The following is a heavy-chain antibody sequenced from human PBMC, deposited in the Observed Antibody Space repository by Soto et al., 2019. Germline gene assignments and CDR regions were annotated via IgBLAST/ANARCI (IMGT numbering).Heavy chain of an antibody. CDR2: MNPNSGNT. CDR1: GYTFTSYD. Sequence: ASVKGSCKASGYTFTSYDINWVRQATGQGLEWMGWMNPNSGNTGYAQKFQGRVTMTRNTSISTAYMELSSLRSDDTAVYYCARFPEYAFDYWGQGTLVTVSS. V-gene: IGHV1-8*01. J-gene: IGHJ4*02. CDR3: ARFPEYAFDY. D-gene: IGHD2-2*01.